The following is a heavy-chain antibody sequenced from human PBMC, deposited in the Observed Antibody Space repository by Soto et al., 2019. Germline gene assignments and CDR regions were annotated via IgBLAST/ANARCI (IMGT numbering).Heavy chain of an antibody. Sequence: GSLRLSCAASGFTFSDYYMSWIRQAPGKGLEWVSYISSSSSYTNYADSVKGRFTISRDNAKNSLYLQMNSLRAEDTAMYYCASLAIGTIIRGAPDFWGQGTLVTVSS. CDR2: ISSSSSYT. CDR1: GFTFSDYY. CDR3: ASLAIGTIIRGAPDF. D-gene: IGHD3-10*01. V-gene: IGHV3-11*03. J-gene: IGHJ4*02.